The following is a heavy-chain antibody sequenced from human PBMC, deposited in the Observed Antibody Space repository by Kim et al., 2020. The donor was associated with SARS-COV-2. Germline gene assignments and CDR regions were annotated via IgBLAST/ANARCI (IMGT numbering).Heavy chain of an antibody. Sequence: GGSLRLSCAASGFTFSSYSMNWVRQAPGKGLEWVSSISSSSSYIYYADSVKGRFTISRDNAKNSLYLQMNSLRAEDTAVYYCARDRVEMATSRYYYYGMDVWGQGTTVTVSS. D-gene: IGHD5-12*01. CDR1: GFTFSSYS. CDR3: ARDRVEMATSRYYYYGMDV. CDR2: ISSSSSYI. J-gene: IGHJ6*02. V-gene: IGHV3-21*01.